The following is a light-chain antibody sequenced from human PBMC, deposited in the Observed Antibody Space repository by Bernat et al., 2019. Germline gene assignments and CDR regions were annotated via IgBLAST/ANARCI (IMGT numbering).Light chain of an antibody. CDR1: SSDIGASKY. Sequence: QPASVSGSPGQSISISCTGTSSDIGASKYVSWYQQHPGKAPKLMIYDVSNRPSGVSNRFSGSKSGNTASLTTSGLQAEDEADYYCSSYTSSSTLVVFGGGTKLTVL. V-gene: IGLV2-14*03. CDR3: SSYTSSSTLVV. CDR2: DVS. J-gene: IGLJ2*01.